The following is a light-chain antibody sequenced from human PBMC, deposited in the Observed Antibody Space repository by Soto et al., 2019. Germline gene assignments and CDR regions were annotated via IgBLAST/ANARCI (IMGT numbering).Light chain of an antibody. CDR1: SSDVGGYNY. Sequence: QSVLTQPHSVSGSPGQSVTISCTGTSSDVGGYNYVSWYQQHPGKAPKLMIYDVGKRPSGVPDRFSGSKSGNTASLTISGLQAEDEPDYYCCSYAGSSYGFGTGTKVTVL. V-gene: IGLV2-11*01. CDR3: CSYAGSSYG. J-gene: IGLJ1*01. CDR2: DVG.